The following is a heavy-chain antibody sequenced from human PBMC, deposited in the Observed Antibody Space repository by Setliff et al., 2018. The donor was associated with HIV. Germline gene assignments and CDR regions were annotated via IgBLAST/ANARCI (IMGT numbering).Heavy chain of an antibody. CDR3: ARTITTFGVIGRGGRMDV. CDR1: GGSFSGYS. J-gene: IGHJ6*04. Sequence: SCAVYGGSFSGYSWTWIRQSPGKGLEWIGEMNHSEHYYNPTLKSRVTISMDTSKNQFSLELSSVTAADTALYYCARTITTFGVIGRGGRMDVWGKGTTVTVSS. V-gene: IGHV4-34*01. CDR2: MNHSEH. D-gene: IGHD3-3*01.